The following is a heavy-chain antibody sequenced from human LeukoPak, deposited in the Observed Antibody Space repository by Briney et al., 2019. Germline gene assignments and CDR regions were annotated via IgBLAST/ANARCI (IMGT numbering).Heavy chain of an antibody. CDR2: ISFDGSNK. J-gene: IGHJ5*02. CDR3: ARDPVYSTVSSQMGWFDP. Sequence: PGGSLRLSCAASGFTFSAFAIHWVRRAPGKGLEWVAVISFDGSNKQYADSVKGRFTISRDNSNNTLSLQMNSLRAEGTALYFCARDPVYSTVSSQMGWFDPWGQGTLVTVSS. D-gene: IGHD6-13*01. CDR1: GFTFSAFA. V-gene: IGHV3-30-3*01.